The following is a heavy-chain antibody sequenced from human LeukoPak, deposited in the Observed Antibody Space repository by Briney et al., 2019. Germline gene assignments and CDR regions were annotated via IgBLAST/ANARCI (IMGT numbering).Heavy chain of an antibody. D-gene: IGHD3-16*01. CDR3: AGGPSSFLDWFDP. V-gene: IGHV3-74*03. CDR2: INRDGSSI. J-gene: IGHJ5*02. CDR1: GFTFSGYW. Sequence: GGSLRLSCVASGFTFSGYWMHWVRQAPGKGLEWFSRINRDGSSITYADAVKGRFTVSRDNAKNTLYLQMSSLRVEDTAVYYCAGGPSSFLDWFDPWGQGTLVTVSS.